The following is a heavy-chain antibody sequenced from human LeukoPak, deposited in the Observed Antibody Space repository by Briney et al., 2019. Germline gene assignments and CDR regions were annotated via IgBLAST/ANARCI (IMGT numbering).Heavy chain of an antibody. J-gene: IGHJ6*03. CDR1: GGSVSSSSSY. D-gene: IGHD5-18*01. V-gene: IGHV4-39*01. CDR2: IYYSGST. CDR3: ARRARGYSYGYYYYYYMDV. Sequence: PSETLSLTCTVSGGSVSSSSSYWGWIRQPPGKGLEWIGSIYYSGSTYYNPSLKSRVTISVDTSKNQFSLKLSSVTAADTAVYYCARRARGYSYGYYYYYYMDVWGKGTTVTVSS.